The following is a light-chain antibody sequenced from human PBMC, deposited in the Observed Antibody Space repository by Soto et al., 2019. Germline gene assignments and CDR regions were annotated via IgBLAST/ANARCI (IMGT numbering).Light chain of an antibody. J-gene: IGKJ1*01. CDR3: QQYGSTPRT. V-gene: IGKV3-20*01. CDR1: QSVSSSY. Sequence: EIVLTQSPGTLSLSPGERATLSCRASQSVSSSYLAWYQQKPGQAPRLLTYGASSRATVIPDRVSGRGSGTYFTLTISSLEPDDFAVYYCQQYGSTPRTFGQGSKVEIK. CDR2: GAS.